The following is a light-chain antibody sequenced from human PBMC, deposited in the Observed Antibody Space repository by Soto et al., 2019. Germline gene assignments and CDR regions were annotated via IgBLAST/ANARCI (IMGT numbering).Light chain of an antibody. CDR2: AAS. V-gene: IGKV1-39*01. Sequence: DIQVTQSPSSLSASVGDRVTISCRASQSISTYLNWYQHKPGKAPKLLIHAASSLRSGVPSRFSGSRSGTDFTLTISSLQPEDFATYYCQQSYSTPYTFGQGTKLEIK. J-gene: IGKJ2*01. CDR1: QSISTY. CDR3: QQSYSTPYT.